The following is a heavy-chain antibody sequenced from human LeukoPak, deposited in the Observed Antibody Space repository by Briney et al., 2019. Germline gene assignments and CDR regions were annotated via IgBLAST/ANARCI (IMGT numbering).Heavy chain of an antibody. CDR1: GYTFTSYY. D-gene: IGHD3-3*01. Sequence: ASVKVSCKASGYTFTSYYMHWVRQAPGQGLEWMGIINPSGGSTSYAQKFQGRVTMTEDTSTDTAYMELSSLRSEDTAVYYCATDLPGSTIFGDYYGMDVWGQGTTVTVSS. V-gene: IGHV1-46*01. CDR3: ATDLPGSTIFGDYYGMDV. J-gene: IGHJ6*02. CDR2: INPSGGST.